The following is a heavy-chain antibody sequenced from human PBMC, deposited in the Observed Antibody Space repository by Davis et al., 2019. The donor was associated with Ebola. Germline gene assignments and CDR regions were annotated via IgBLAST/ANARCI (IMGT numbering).Heavy chain of an antibody. J-gene: IGHJ4*02. D-gene: IGHD1-26*01. Sequence: SETLSLTCAVYGGSFSGYYWSWIRQPPGKGLEWIGEINHSGSTNYNPSLKSRVTISVGTSKNQFSLKLSSVTAADTAVYYCARTIVGALSFDYWGQGTLVTVSS. CDR1: GGSFSGYY. V-gene: IGHV4-34*01. CDR3: ARTIVGALSFDY. CDR2: INHSGST.